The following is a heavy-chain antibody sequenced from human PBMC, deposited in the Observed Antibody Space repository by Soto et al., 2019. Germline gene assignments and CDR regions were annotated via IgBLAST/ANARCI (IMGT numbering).Heavy chain of an antibody. V-gene: IGHV1-18*03. CDR3: ARHHGPTTSENWFDP. CDR1: GYTFFTYD. D-gene: IGHD5-12*01. Sequence: VSVKVSCKASGYTFFTYDISWVRQAPGQGLEWMGWISTYSGDTKYAQKFQGRVTMTTDTSTTTAYLELRSLRSDDMAVYYCARHHGPTTSENWFDPWGQGTLVTVSS. J-gene: IGHJ5*02. CDR2: ISTYSGDT.